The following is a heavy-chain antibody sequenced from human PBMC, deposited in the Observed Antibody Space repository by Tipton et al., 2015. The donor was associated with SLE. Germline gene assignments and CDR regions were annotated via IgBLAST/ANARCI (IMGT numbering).Heavy chain of an antibody. CDR3: ARGGGSSWYEKSSFDY. Sequence: TLSLTCTVSGGSVSSGSYYWSWIRQPPGKGLEWIGYIYYSGSTYYNPSLKSRVTISVDTSKNQFSLKLSSVTAADTAVYYCARGGGSSWYEKSSFDYWGQGPLVTVSS. CDR1: GGSVSSGSYY. J-gene: IGHJ4*02. V-gene: IGHV4-61*01. D-gene: IGHD6-13*01. CDR2: IYYSGST.